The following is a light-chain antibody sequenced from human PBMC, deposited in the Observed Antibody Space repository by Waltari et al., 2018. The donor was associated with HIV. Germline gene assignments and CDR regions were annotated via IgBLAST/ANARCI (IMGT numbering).Light chain of an antibody. V-gene: IGKV1-8*01. CDR1: QDVGTF. Sequence: IRMTQSPSSISASTGDKITVICRASQDVGTFVGWYQQKPGTAPKLLMSAASKLQSGLPSRFSGNGSDTEFTLTINCLQSEDYATYYCQQYYAYPRTFGQGTRV. CDR2: AAS. CDR3: QQYYAYPRT. J-gene: IGKJ1*01.